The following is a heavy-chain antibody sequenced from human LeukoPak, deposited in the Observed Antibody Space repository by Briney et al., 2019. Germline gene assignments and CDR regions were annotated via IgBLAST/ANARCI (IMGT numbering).Heavy chain of an antibody. CDR3: ARRLGGPARSFDP. CDR2: IAYSGST. V-gene: IGHV4-39*01. J-gene: IGHJ5*02. Sequence: WIRQPPGKGLEWIGTIAYSGSTSYNPSLKSRVTISADTSKNQVSLKLSYVTAADTAMYFCARRLGGPARSFDPWGQGTVVTVSS. D-gene: IGHD3-16*01.